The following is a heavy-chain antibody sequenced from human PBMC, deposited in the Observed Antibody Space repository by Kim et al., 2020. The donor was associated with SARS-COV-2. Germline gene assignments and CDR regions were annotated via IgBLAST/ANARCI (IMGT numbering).Heavy chain of an antibody. CDR3: ARGGAVAAIHNWFDP. CDR1: GGSISSYY. D-gene: IGHD6-13*01. Sequence: SETLSLTCTVSGGSISSYYWSWIRQPPGKGLEWIGYIYYSGSTNYNPSLKSRVTISVDTSKNQFSLKLSSVTAADTAVYYCARGGAVAAIHNWFDPWGQG. J-gene: IGHJ5*02. CDR2: IYYSGST. V-gene: IGHV4-59*01.